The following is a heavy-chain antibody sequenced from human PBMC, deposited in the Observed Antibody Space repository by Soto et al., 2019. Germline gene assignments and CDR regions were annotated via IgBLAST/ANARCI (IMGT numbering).Heavy chain of an antibody. CDR3: AKIGYDFWSGYYKGFDP. V-gene: IGHV3-23*01. J-gene: IGHJ5*02. Sequence: EVQLLEPGGGLVQPGGSLRLSCAASGFTFSSYAMSWVRQAPGKGLEWVSAISGSGGSTYYADSVKGRFTISRDNSKNTLYLQMNSLRAEDTAVYYCAKIGYDFWSGYYKGFDPWGQGTLVTVSS. D-gene: IGHD3-3*01. CDR1: GFTFSSYA. CDR2: ISGSGGST.